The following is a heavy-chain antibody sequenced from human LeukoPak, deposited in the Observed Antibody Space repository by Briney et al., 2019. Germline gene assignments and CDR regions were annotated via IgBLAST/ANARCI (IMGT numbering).Heavy chain of an antibody. D-gene: IGHD2-2*01. J-gene: IGHJ4*02. CDR2: ISGSGGST. CDR3: AKDRPGYCSSTSCYAGDY. CDR1: GFTFSSHG. Sequence: GGSLRLSCAASGFTFSSHGMSWVRQAPGKGLEWVSAISGSGGSTYYADSVKGRFTISRDNSKNTLYLQMNSLRAEDTAVYYCAKDRPGYCSSTSCYAGDYWGQGTLVTVSS. V-gene: IGHV3-23*01.